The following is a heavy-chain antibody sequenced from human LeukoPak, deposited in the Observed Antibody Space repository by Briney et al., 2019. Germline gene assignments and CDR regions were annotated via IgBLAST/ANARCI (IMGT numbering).Heavy chain of an antibody. CDR1: GFTFSSYA. D-gene: IGHD3-22*01. CDR2: IWYDGSNK. J-gene: IGHJ4*02. V-gene: IGHV3-33*08. CDR3: ARGPPKEYYYDSGDIDY. Sequence: EAGGSLRLSCAASGFTFSSYAMHWVRQAPGKGLEWVAVIWYDGSNKYYADSVKGRFTISRDNSKNTLYLQMNSLRAEDTAVYYCARGPPKEYYYDSGDIDYWGQGTLVTVSS.